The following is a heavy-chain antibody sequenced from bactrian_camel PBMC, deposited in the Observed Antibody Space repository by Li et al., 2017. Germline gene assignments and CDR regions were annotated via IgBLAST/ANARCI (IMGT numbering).Heavy chain of an antibody. V-gene: IGHV3S55*01. CDR1: GDTYCWYD. Sequence: SGGGSVQAGGSLNLSCVVSGDTYCWYDMSWYRQPPGKERDFVSSISLGKTTYADSVKGRFTISKDNAENILYLQMDNLRSDDTAMYYCAAPRCYGWPPRPDEWEYVGQGTQVTVS. D-gene: IGHD3*01. J-gene: IGHJ4*01. CDR2: ISLGKT.